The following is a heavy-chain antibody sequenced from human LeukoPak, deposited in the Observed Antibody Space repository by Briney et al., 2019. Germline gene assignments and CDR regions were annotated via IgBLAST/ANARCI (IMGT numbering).Heavy chain of an antibody. CDR2: IWYDGSNK. D-gene: IGHD6-13*01. V-gene: IGHV3-33*01. Sequence: PGGFLRLSCAASGFTFSSYGMHLVRQAPDKGLEWVAVIWYDGSNKYYADSVKGRFTISRDNSKNTLYLQMNSLRAEDTAVYYCARDRGAAGTGDDAFDIWGQGTMVTVSS. J-gene: IGHJ3*02. CDR1: GFTFSSYG. CDR3: ARDRGAAGTGDDAFDI.